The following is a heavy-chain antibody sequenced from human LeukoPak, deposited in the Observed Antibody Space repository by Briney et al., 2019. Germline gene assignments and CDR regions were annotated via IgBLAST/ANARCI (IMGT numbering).Heavy chain of an antibody. V-gene: IGHV3-48*02. D-gene: IGHD3-10*01. CDR3: ARDQGLLWFGESFDY. Sequence: PGGSLRLSCAASGFTFSSYSMNWVRQAPGKGLEWVSYISSSSSTIYYADSVKGRFTISRDNAKNSLYLQMNSLRDEDTAVYYCARDQGLLWFGESFDYWGQGTLVTVSS. CDR2: ISSSSSTI. J-gene: IGHJ4*02. CDR1: GFTFSSYS.